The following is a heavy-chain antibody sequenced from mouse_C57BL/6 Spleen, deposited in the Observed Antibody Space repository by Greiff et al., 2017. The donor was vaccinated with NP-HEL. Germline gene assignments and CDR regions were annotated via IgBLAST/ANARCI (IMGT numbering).Heavy chain of an antibody. J-gene: IGHJ3*01. CDR1: GFTFSSYA. V-gene: IGHV5-4*01. Sequence: EVQLVESGGGLVKPGGSLKLSCAASGFTFSSYAMPWVRQTPEKRLEWVATISDGGSYTYYPDNVKGRFTISRDNTKNNLYLQMSQLKSEDAAMYYCAREEGDTEAWFAYWGQGTLVTVSA. CDR3: AREEGDTEAWFAY. CDR2: ISDGGSYT.